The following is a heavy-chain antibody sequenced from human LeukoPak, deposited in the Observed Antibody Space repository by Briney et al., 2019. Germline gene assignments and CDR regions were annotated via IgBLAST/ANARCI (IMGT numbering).Heavy chain of an antibody. J-gene: IGHJ4*02. D-gene: IGHD1-26*01. CDR1: GYTLTGYY. Sequence: ASVKVSCKASGYTLTGYYMHWVRQAPGQGLEWMGWINPNSGGTNYAQKFQGRVTMTRDTSISTAYMELSRLRSDDTAVYYCARGRDFSGSYYVYWGQGTLVTVSS. CDR2: INPNSGGT. V-gene: IGHV1-2*02. CDR3: ARGRDFSGSYYVY.